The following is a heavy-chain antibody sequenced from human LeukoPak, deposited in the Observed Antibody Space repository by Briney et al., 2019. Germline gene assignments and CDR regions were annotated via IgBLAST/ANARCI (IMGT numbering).Heavy chain of an antibody. CDR2: IYACNSDT. Sequence: LGESLRISCQGFGYPFTTSWIGLVRQLPGKGLEWMASIYACNSDTKYSPSFQGQVSISTDRSISTAYLQWSSPKASDTATYYWALINRPDGRDYWGQGTLLTVSS. J-gene: IGHJ4*02. D-gene: IGHD5-24*01. CDR3: ALINRPDGRDY. CDR1: GYPFTTSW. V-gene: IGHV5-51*01.